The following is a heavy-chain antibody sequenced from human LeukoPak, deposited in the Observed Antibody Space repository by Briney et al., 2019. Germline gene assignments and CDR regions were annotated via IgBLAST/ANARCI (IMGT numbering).Heavy chain of an antibody. CDR3: ARVLGRPPVVATIDY. Sequence: SETLSLTCTVSGGSISSYYWSWIRQPPGKGLEWVGYIYYSGSTNYNPSLKSRVTISVDTSKNQFSLKLSSVTAADTAVYYCARVLGRPPVVATIDYWGQGTLVTVSS. J-gene: IGHJ4*02. V-gene: IGHV4-59*01. CDR2: IYYSGST. CDR1: GGSISSYY. D-gene: IGHD5-12*01.